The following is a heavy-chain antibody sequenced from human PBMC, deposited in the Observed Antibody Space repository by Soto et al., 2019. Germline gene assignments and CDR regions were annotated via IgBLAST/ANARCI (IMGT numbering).Heavy chain of an antibody. J-gene: IGHJ5*02. CDR2: INHSGST. CDR3: ARGGDCSSTSCYHNWFDP. CDR1: GGSFSGYY. D-gene: IGHD2-2*01. V-gene: IGHV4-34*01. Sequence: SETLSLTCAVYGGSFSGYYWSWIRQPPGKGLEWIGEINHSGSTNYNPSLKSRVTISVDTSKNQFSLKLSSVTAADTAVYYCARGGDCSSTSCYHNWFDPWGQGTLVTVSS.